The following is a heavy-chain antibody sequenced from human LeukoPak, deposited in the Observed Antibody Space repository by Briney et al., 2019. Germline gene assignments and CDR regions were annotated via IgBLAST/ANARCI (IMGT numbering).Heavy chain of an antibody. CDR2: IKQDGSEK. Sequence: GGSLRLSCAASGFTFSSYWMNWVRQAPGKGLEWVANIKQDGSEKYYVDSVKGRFIISRDNAKNSLYLQMNNLRVEDTAVFYCVNGESFYGDYGFDYWGQGTLVTVSS. CDR1: GFTFSSYW. V-gene: IGHV3-7*01. CDR3: VNGESFYGDYGFDY. D-gene: IGHD4-17*01. J-gene: IGHJ4*02.